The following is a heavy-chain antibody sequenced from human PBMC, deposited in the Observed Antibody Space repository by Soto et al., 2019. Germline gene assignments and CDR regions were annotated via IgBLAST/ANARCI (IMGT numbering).Heavy chain of an antibody. CDR2: INPNSGGT. CDR3: ARAFSPAEENWNDVDNWFDP. Sequence: ASVKVSCKASGYTYTGYHVQWVRQAPGQGLEWMGWINPNSGGTIYAERFQGRVTLTRDTSISTAYVELSSLRSDDTDVYYCARAFSPAEENWNDVDNWFDPWGQGTLFTVSS. V-gene: IGHV1-2*02. D-gene: IGHD1-1*01. J-gene: IGHJ5*02. CDR1: GYTYTGYH.